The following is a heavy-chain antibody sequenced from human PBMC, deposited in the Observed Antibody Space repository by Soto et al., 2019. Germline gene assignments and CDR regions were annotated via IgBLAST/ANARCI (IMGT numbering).Heavy chain of an antibody. V-gene: IGHV4-30-4*01. J-gene: IGHJ4*02. CDR2: IYYSGST. CDR1: GGSIRSGDYY. D-gene: IGHD1-20*01. CDR3: ASRQYNWNDLFDY. Sequence: QVQLQESGPGLVKPSQTLSLTCTVSGGSIRSGDYYWSWIRQPPGKGLAWIGYIYYSGSTYYNPSLKSRVTISVDTSKHQCSLKLSSVTAADTAVYYCASRQYNWNDLFDYWGQGTLVTVAS.